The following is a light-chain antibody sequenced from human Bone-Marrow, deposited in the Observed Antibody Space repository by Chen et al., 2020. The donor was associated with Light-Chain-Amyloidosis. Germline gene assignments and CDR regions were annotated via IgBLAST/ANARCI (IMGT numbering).Light chain of an antibody. CDR3: QQSYSTPQIT. V-gene: IGKV1-39*01. CDR2: AAS. CDR1: QSISSY. Sequence: DIQMTQSPSSLSASVGDRVTITCRASQSISSYLTWYQQKSGKAPKLLIYAASSLQSGVPSRFSGSGSGTEFTLTISSLQPEDFATYYCQQSYSTPQITFGQGTRLEIK. J-gene: IGKJ5*01.